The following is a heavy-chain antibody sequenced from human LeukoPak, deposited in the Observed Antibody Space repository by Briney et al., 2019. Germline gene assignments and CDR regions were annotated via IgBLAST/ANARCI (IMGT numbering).Heavy chain of an antibody. D-gene: IGHD2-2*01. CDR3: ASGVVVPSAIKSSWDV. J-gene: IGHJ6*02. Sequence: GGSLRLSCAASGFNVSTNYMTWVRQAAGMGPEWVSVMYTAGRTYYADSVKGRFTISRDNSKNMIYLQVNSLRVEDTGVYYCASGVVVPSAIKSSWDVWGQGTTVTVSS. CDR1: GFNVSTNY. V-gene: IGHV3-66*01. CDR2: MYTAGRT.